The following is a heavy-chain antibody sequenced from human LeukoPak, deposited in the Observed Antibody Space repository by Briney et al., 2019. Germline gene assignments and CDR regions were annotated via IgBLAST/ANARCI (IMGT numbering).Heavy chain of an antibody. CDR2: IRERSGST. V-gene: IGHV3-23*01. D-gene: IGHD2/OR15-2a*01. Sequence: GGSLRLSCVVSGLSLSNYAMTWVRQAPGKGLEWVSYIRERSGSTTYADSVKGRFTISRDTSLNTLYLQMNNLRGEDTAVYFCAKRGVVIREILVIGYHQEAYHYDFCSQGGLLTVSS. CDR1: GLSLSNYA. J-gene: IGHJ4*02. CDR3: AKRGVVIREILVIGYHQEAYHYDF.